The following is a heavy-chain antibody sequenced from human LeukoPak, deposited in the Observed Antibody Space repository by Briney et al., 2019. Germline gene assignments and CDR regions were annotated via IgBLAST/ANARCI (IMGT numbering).Heavy chain of an antibody. Sequence: SETLSLTCTVSGGSISSYYWSWIRQPPGKGREWIGYIYYSGSTNYNPSLKSRVTISVDTSKNQFSLKLSSVTAADTAVYYGARGISGTPGDYYYYMDVWGNGTTVTVSS. CDR3: ARGISGTPGDYYYYMDV. CDR1: GGSISSYY. J-gene: IGHJ6*03. CDR2: IYYSGST. D-gene: IGHD1-20*01. V-gene: IGHV4-59*01.